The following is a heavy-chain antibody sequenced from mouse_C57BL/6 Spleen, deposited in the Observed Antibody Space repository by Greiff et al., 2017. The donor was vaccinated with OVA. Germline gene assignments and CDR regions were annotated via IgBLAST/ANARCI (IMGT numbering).Heavy chain of an antibody. Sequence: EVKVVESGGDLVKPGGSLKLSCAASGFTFSSYGMSWVRQTPDKRLEWVATISSGGSYTYYPDSVKGRFTISRDNAKNTLYLQMSSLKSEDTAMYYCARHDSNYAMDYWGQGTSVTVSS. CDR3: ARHDSNYAMDY. V-gene: IGHV5-6*01. CDR2: ISSGGSYT. D-gene: IGHD3-2*01. CDR1: GFTFSSYG. J-gene: IGHJ4*01.